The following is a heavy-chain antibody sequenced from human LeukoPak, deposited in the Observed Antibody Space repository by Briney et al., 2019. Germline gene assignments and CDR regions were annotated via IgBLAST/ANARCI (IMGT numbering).Heavy chain of an antibody. J-gene: IGHJ5*02. CDR2: IYHSGST. CDR3: ARDKVTMVRGVIGNNWFDP. V-gene: IGHV4-38-2*02. D-gene: IGHD3-10*01. CDR1: GYSISSGYY. Sequence: PSETLSLTCTVSGYSISSGYYWGWIRQPPGKGLEWIGSIYHSGSTYYNPSLKSRVTISVDTSKNQFSLKLSSVTAADTAVYYCARDKVTMVRGVIGNNWFDPWGQGTLVTVSS.